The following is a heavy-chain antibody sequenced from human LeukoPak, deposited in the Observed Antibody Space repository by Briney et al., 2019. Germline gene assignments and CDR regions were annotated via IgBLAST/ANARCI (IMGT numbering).Heavy chain of an antibody. D-gene: IGHD2-15*01. J-gene: IGHJ4*02. Sequence: GGSLRLSCAAFGFTFSSYTMHWVRQAPGKGLEWVAVISYDGNSEYYADSVKGRFTISRDSSRNTLYLQMNGLRDDDTAVYYCAAEYCGGGFCYTRHSGHDYWGQGTLVTVSS. CDR3: AAEYCGGGFCYTRHSGHDY. V-gene: IGHV3-30-3*01. CDR1: GFTFSSYT. CDR2: ISYDGNSE.